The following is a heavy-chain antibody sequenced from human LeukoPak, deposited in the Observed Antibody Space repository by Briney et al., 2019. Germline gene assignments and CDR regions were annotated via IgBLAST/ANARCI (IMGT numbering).Heavy chain of an antibody. Sequence: ASVKVSCTGSGYTFTVYYMHWVRQAPGQGLEWMGWINPNSGGTNYAQKFQGRGTITRDTSISTAYMELSRLRSDDTAVNYCARSPMTTVVTPGTNWYFDLWGRGTLVTVSS. CDR2: INPNSGGT. CDR1: GYTFTVYY. CDR3: ARSPMTTVVTPGTNWYFDL. D-gene: IGHD4-23*01. J-gene: IGHJ2*01. V-gene: IGHV1-2*02.